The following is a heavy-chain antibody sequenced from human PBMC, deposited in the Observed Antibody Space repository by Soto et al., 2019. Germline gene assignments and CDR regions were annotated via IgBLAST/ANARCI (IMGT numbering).Heavy chain of an antibody. J-gene: IGHJ6*02. CDR3: TTDYIAAQYYYYYGMDV. CDR1: GFTFSNAW. V-gene: IGHV3-15*01. CDR2: IKSKTDGGTT. Sequence: EVQLVESGGGLVKPGGSLRLSCAASGFTFSNAWMSWVRQAPGKGLEWVGRIKSKTDGGTTDYAAPVKGRFTISRDDSKNTMYLQMNSLKTDDTAVYYCTTDYIAAQYYYYYGMDVWGQGTTVTVSS. D-gene: IGHD6-6*01.